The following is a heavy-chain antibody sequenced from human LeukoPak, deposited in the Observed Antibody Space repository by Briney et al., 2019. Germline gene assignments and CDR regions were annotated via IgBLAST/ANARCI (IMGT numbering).Heavy chain of an antibody. V-gene: IGHV4-59*01. CDR1: GGPISSYY. CDR3: ARVGGYSSGWYDY. CDR2: IYYSGST. Sequence: SETLSLTCTVSGGPISSYYWSWIRQPPGKGLEWIGYIYYSGSTNYNPSLKSRVTISVDTSKNQFSLKLSSVTAADTAVYYCARVGGYSSGWYDYWGQGTLVTVSS. D-gene: IGHD6-19*01. J-gene: IGHJ4*02.